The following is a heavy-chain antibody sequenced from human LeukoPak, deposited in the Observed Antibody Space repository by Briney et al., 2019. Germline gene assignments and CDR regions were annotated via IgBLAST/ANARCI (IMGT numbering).Heavy chain of an antibody. D-gene: IGHD3-22*01. CDR2: IYYSGST. V-gene: IGHV4-39*07. J-gene: IGHJ4*02. CDR3: GRILNYYDTSGPIFDY. CDR1: GGSISASSYF. Sequence: PSETLSLTCTVSGGSISASSYFWGWIRQPPGTGLEWIGSIYYSGSTYYNPSLKSRVTISIDTSKNQFSLRLNSVTAADTAVYYCGRILNYYDTSGPIFDYWGQGTLVTVSS.